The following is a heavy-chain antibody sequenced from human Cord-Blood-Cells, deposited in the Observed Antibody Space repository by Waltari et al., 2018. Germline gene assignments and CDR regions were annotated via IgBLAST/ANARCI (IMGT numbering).Heavy chain of an antibody. J-gene: IGHJ5*02. D-gene: IGHD3-22*01. CDR1: VYTFTGHH. CDR2: NNPNRGGT. Sequence: VQLVQGQAEVKNPGASVKVSCKAYVYTFTGHHMHWVPQPLGQGLEWRGGNNPNRGGTKEVQKLQGVVTVTRAPCMSTGYMGLCRRCSVRTAVFDCATDVSIGYSRGRCAPWGQGTLV. CDR3: ATDVSIGYSRGRCAP. V-gene: IGHV1-2*02.